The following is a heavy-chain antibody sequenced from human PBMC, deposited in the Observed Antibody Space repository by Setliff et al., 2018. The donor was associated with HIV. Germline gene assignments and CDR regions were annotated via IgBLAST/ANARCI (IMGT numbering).Heavy chain of an antibody. CDR3: AVGYCGGDCAWYFDL. CDR1: GGSISSSNW. J-gene: IGHJ2*01. CDR2: IYHGGST. D-gene: IGHD2-21*02. V-gene: IGHV4-4*02. Sequence: PSETLSLTCAVSGGSISSSNWWSWVRQPPGKGLEWIGEIYHGGSTNYNPSLKSRVTISVDKSKNQFSLKLSSVTAADTAVYYCAVGYCGGDCAWYFDLWGRGTLVTVSS.